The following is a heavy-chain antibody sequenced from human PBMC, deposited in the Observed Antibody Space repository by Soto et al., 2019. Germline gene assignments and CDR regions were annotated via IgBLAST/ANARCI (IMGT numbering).Heavy chain of an antibody. Sequence: EVQLLESGGGLVQPGGSLRLSCAASGFTFSSYAMSWVRQAPGKGLEWVSAISGSGGSTYYADSVKGRFTISRDNSKKTLYLQMNSLRAEDTAVYYCAKNGRFLEWLLMGLIDYWGQGTLVTVSS. CDR2: ISGSGGST. V-gene: IGHV3-23*01. J-gene: IGHJ4*02. CDR1: GFTFSSYA. CDR3: AKNGRFLEWLLMGLIDY. D-gene: IGHD3-3*01.